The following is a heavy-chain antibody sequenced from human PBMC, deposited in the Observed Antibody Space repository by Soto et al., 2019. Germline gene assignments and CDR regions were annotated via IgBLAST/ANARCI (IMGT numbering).Heavy chain of an antibody. CDR2: IYSSGST. D-gene: IGHD3-9*01. CDR1: GGSITSFY. Sequence: TVSGGSITSFYWQWIRQPAGKELEWIGRIYSSGSTNYNPSLKSRVTMSIDTSKKHFSLRLSSVTAADTAVYYCARSHYFDYYYGMDVWGQGTTVTVSS. CDR3: ARSHYFDYYYGMDV. J-gene: IGHJ6*02. V-gene: IGHV4-4*07.